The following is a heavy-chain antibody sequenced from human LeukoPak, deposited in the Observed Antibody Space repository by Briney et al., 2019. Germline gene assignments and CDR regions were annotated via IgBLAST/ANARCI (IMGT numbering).Heavy chain of an antibody. V-gene: IGHV3-9*01. CDR1: GFTFDDYA. CDR3: AKDGGYYKYYFDY. J-gene: IGHJ4*02. CDR2: ISWNSGRI. Sequence: AGGSLRLSCTASGFTFDDYAMHWVRQVPGKGLEWVSGISWNSGRIGYADSVKGRFTISRDNAKNSLYLQMNSLRAEDTASYYCAKDGGYYKYYFDYWGQGTLVTVSS. D-gene: IGHD3-3*01.